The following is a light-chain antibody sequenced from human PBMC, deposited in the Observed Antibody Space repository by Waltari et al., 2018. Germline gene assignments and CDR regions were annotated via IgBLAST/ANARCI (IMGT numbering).Light chain of an antibody. Sequence: QSALTQPASVSGSPGQSITLSCTGTSSDVGGYNRFSWYQQHPGRAPKFMIYEVSNRPSGVSDRFSGSKSGNTASLTISGLQAEDEADYYCSSFSSSSIRYVFGIGTKVTVL. CDR3: SSFSSSSIRYV. J-gene: IGLJ1*01. V-gene: IGLV2-14*01. CDR1: SSDVGGYNR. CDR2: EVS.